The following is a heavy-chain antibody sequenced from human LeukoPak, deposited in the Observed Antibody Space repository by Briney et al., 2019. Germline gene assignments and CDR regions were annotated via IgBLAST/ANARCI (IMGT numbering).Heavy chain of an antibody. D-gene: IGHD3-10*01. CDR2: IWYDGSNK. Sequence: GGSLRLSCAASGFTFSSYGMHWVRQAPGKGLEWVAVIWYDGSNKYYADSVKGRFTISRDNSKNTLYLQMNSVRAEDTAVFYCARTLSYGSGSYALDYSGHGTLVTVSS. V-gene: IGHV3-33*01. CDR1: GFTFSSYG. CDR3: ARTLSYGSGSYALDY. J-gene: IGHJ4*01.